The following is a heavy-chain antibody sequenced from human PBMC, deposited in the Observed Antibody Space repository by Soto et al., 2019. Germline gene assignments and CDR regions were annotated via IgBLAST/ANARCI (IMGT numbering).Heavy chain of an antibody. D-gene: IGHD3-10*01. Sequence: PGGSLRLSCAASGFTFSSYAMSLVRQAPGKGLEWVSAISGSGGSTYYADSVKGRFTISRDNSKNTLYLQMNSLRAEDTAVYYCAKTWNPWFGDLYYFDYWGQGTLVTVSS. CDR1: GFTFSSYA. CDR2: ISGSGGST. CDR3: AKTWNPWFGDLYYFDY. V-gene: IGHV3-23*01. J-gene: IGHJ4*02.